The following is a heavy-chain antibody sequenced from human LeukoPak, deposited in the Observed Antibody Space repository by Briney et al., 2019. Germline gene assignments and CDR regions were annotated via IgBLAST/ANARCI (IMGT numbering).Heavy chain of an antibody. J-gene: IGHJ4*02. Sequence: ASVKVSCKASGYTFTSYDINWVRQATGQGLEWMGWMNPNSGNTGYAQKFQGRVTMTRNTSISTAYMELSSLRSDDTAVYYCARELARSLFDYWGQGTLVTVSS. V-gene: IGHV1-8*01. CDR3: ARELARSLFDY. CDR2: MNPNSGNT. D-gene: IGHD3-10*01. CDR1: GYTFTSYD.